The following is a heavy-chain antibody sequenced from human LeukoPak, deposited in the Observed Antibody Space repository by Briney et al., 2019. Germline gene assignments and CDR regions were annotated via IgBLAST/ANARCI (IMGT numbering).Heavy chain of an antibody. D-gene: IGHD3-16*02. CDR2: ICSSGSTI. J-gene: IGHJ4*02. CDR3: ARAGAYDYVWGSYLDY. CDR1: GFTFSDYY. Sequence: GGSPRLSCAASGFTFSDYYMSWIRQAPGKGLEWVSYICSSGSTIYYADSVKGRFTISRDNAKNSLYLQMNSLRAEDTAVYYCARAGAYDYVWGSYLDYWGQGTLVTVSS. V-gene: IGHV3-11*01.